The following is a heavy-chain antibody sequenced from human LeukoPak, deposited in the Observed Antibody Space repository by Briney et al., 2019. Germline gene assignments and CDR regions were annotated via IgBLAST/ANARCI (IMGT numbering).Heavy chain of an antibody. J-gene: IGHJ4*02. CDR3: ARDREAGTKLKIDY. CDR2: TNPNSGNT. Sequence: ASVKVSCKASGYTFTSYDINWVRQATGQGLEWMGWTNPNSGNTGYAQKVQGRVTMTTDTSTSTAYMELRSLRSDDTAVYYCARDREAGTKLKIDYWGQGTLVTVSS. CDR1: GYTFTSYD. D-gene: IGHD6-19*01. V-gene: IGHV1-8*01.